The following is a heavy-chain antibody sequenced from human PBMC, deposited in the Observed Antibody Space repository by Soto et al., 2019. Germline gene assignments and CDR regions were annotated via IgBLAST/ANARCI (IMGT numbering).Heavy chain of an antibody. D-gene: IGHD1-1*01. CDR3: ARPQSRATLESYYFDF. CDR2: ISRDGSTK. J-gene: IGHJ4*02. Sequence: VQLVESGGGVVQPGGSLRLSCEVSGFTFSSYAMHWVRQAPGKGLEWVAVISRDGSTKDYADSVKGRFAVSRDRSKNTLYLQMNTLRSEDTAVYYCARPQSRATLESYYFDFWGQGTPVSVSS. V-gene: IGHV3-30*09. CDR1: GFTFSSYA.